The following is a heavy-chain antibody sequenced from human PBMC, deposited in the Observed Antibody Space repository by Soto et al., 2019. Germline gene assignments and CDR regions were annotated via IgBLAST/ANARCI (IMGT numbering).Heavy chain of an antibody. Sequence: SETLSLTCTVSGGSMISYYWSWIRQPPGKRLEWIGYIYYSGSTNYNPSLKSRVTISVDTSKNQLSLKLSSVTAADTAVYYCAGASTWHPGAFDIWGQGTTVTVSS. V-gene: IGHV4-59*12. CDR3: AGASTWHPGAFDI. J-gene: IGHJ3*02. CDR2: IYYSGST. D-gene: IGHD5-12*01. CDR1: GGSMISYY.